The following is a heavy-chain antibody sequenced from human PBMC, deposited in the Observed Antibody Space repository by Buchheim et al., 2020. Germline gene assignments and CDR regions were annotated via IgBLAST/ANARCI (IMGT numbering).Heavy chain of an antibody. D-gene: IGHD4-17*01. CDR1: DGSFSADDYY. CDR3: TRAARTPRSHSTVRRYFDY. CDR2: IYHSGSAS. Sequence: QVQLQESGPGLVKPSQTLSLTCTVSDGSFSADDYYWSWIRQPPGKGLEFIGYIYHSGSASYYNPSLKSRVSMSVDTSKQPFSLKLSSVTAADTAMYYCTRAARTPRSHSTVRRYFDYWGHGTL. J-gene: IGHJ4*01. V-gene: IGHV4-30-4*01.